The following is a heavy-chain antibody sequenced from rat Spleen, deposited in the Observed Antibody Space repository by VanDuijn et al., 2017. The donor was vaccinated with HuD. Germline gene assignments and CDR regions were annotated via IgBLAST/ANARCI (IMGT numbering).Heavy chain of an antibody. CDR1: GFTFSDYY. CDR3: ARQNGYNPFDY. CDR2: ISYDGSST. J-gene: IGHJ2*01. V-gene: IGHV5-29*01. Sequence: EVQLVESDGGLVQPGRSLKLSCAASGFTFSDYYMAWVRQAPTKGLEWVATISYDGSSTYYRDSVKGRFTISRDNAKSTLYLQMDSLRSEDTATYYCARQNGYNPFDYWGQGVMVTVSS. D-gene: IGHD1-9*01.